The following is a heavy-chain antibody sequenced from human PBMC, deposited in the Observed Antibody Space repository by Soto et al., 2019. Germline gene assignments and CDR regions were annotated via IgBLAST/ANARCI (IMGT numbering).Heavy chain of an antibody. CDR2: IGASGSTI. CDR1: GFSFSANA. D-gene: IGHD3-22*01. Sequence: EVQLLESGGGLVQPGGSLRVSCAASGFSFSANAMNWVRQAPGRGPEWVSAIGASGSTIYYADSVKGRFTISRDNSKNPLFLQMDSLRAEDTDVYYCAKGLDTSGPYVRVLDFWGQGTLVTVSS. CDR3: AKGLDTSGPYVRVLDF. V-gene: IGHV3-23*01. J-gene: IGHJ4*02.